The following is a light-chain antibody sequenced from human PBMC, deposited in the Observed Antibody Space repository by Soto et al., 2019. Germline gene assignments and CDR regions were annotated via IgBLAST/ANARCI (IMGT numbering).Light chain of an antibody. V-gene: IGKV1-5*01. CDR3: QQYNSYPYT. J-gene: IGKJ2*01. Sequence: DIQMTQSPSTLSASVGDRVTISCRASQRINSWLAWYQQQPGKAPKLLIYDAACLERGVPSRFSGSGSGTEFTLTISSLQPDDFAAYYCQQYNSYPYTFGQGTKLEIK. CDR1: QRINSW. CDR2: DAA.